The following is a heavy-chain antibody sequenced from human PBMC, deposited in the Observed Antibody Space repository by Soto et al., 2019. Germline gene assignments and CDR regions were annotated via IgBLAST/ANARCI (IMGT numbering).Heavy chain of an antibody. CDR2: IYTSGST. D-gene: IGHD3-10*01. CDR1: GGSISSYY. Sequence: QVQLQESGPGLVKPSETLSLTCTVSGGSISSYYWSWIRQPAGKGLEWIGRIYTSGSTNYNPSLKSRVTMSVDTSKNQFSLKLSSVPAADTAVYYWARDLMVRGVTLNYYYGMDVWGQGTTVTVSS. J-gene: IGHJ6*02. CDR3: ARDLMVRGVTLNYYYGMDV. V-gene: IGHV4-4*07.